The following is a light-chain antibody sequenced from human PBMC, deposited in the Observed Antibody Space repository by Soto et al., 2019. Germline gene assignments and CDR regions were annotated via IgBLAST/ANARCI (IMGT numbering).Light chain of an antibody. CDR2: EVN. CDR3: KSYAGSNTYV. CDR1: SSDIGGYNS. Sequence: QSALTQPPSASGSPGQSVTISCTGTSSDIGGYNSVSWYQQHPGKAPRLMIYEVNKRPSGVPDRFSGSKSGYTASLTVSGLQTEDEADYFCKSYAGSNTYVFGSGTKLTVL. V-gene: IGLV2-8*01. J-gene: IGLJ1*01.